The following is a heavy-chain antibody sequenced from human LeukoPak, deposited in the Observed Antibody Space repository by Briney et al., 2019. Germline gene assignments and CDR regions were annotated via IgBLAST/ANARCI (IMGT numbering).Heavy chain of an antibody. CDR1: GFTFSSYA. CDR3: AKAGILWAALSTLDY. Sequence: PGGSLRLSCAASGFTFSSYAMSWVRQAPGKGLEWVSAISGSGDSTYYADSVKGRFTISRDNSKNTLYLQMNSLRTEDTAVHHCAKAGILWAALSTLDYWGPGTLVTVSS. V-gene: IGHV3-23*01. CDR2: ISGSGDST. J-gene: IGHJ4*02. D-gene: IGHD2-21*01.